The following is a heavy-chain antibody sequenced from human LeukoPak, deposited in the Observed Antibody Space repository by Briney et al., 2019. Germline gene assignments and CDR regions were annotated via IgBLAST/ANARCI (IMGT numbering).Heavy chain of an antibody. V-gene: IGHV1-8*01. D-gene: IGHD5-12*01. J-gene: IGHJ6*02. CDR3: ASIKSRAVATILGTAHYYYYGMDV. CDR1: GYTFTSYD. Sequence: GASVKVSCKASGYTFTSYDINWVRQATGQGLEWMGWMNPNSGNTGYAQKFQGRVTMTRNTSISTAYMELSSLRSEDTAVYYCASIKSRAVATILGTAHYYYYGMDVWGQGTTVTVSS. CDR2: MNPNSGNT.